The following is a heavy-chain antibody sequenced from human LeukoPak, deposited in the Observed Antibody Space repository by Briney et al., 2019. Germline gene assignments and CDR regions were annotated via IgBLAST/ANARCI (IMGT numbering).Heavy chain of an antibody. CDR3: AKENYYYDSSDLHAFDI. CDR1: GFPFSTYS. Sequence: GGSLRLSCEASGFPFSTYSMTWVRQAPGKGLEWVASISSSGSYIYYADSVKGRFTISRDNSKNTLYLQMNSLRAEDTAVYYCAKENYYYDSSDLHAFDIWGQGTMVTVSS. D-gene: IGHD3-22*01. V-gene: IGHV3-21*04. CDR2: ISSSGSYI. J-gene: IGHJ3*02.